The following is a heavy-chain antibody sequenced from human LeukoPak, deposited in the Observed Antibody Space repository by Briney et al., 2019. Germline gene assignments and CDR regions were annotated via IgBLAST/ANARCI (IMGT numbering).Heavy chain of an antibody. CDR3: ARETAVAGNLDY. D-gene: IGHD6-19*01. CDR2: IYYSGST. J-gene: IGHJ4*02. V-gene: IGHV4-59*12. Sequence: SETLSLTCTVSGGSISSYYWSWIRQPPGKGLEWIGHIYYSGSTHYNPSLKSRVTISVDKSKNQFSLKLSSVTAADTAVYYCARETAVAGNLDYWGQGTLVTVSS. CDR1: GGSISSYY.